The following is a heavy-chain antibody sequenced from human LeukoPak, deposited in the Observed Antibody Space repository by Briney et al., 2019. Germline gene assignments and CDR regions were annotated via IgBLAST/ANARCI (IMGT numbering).Heavy chain of an antibody. CDR3: MKDRWVEY. Sequence: GGSLRLSCSVSGFTFSSYAMHWVRQAPGRGLQYVSSISSNGGSTYYADSVKRRFTISRDNSKNTLYLQMSRLRAEDTVVYYGMKDRWVEYWGQGALVTVST. D-gene: IGHD5-24*01. CDR2: ISSNGGST. CDR1: GFTFSSYA. J-gene: IGHJ4*02. V-gene: IGHV3-64D*09.